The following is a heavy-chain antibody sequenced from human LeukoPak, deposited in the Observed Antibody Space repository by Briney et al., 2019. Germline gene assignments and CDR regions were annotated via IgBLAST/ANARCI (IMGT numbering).Heavy chain of an antibody. J-gene: IGHJ5*02. V-gene: IGHV1-18*01. D-gene: IGHD3-22*01. CDR1: GYTFTSYG. Sequence: ASVKVSCKASGYTFTSYGISWVRQAPGQGLEWMGWISAYNGNTNYAQKLQGRVTMTTDTSTSTAYMELRSLRSDDTAVYYCARAANAYYYDSSGYHNWFDPWGQGTLVTVSS. CDR3: ARAANAYYYDSSGYHNWFDP. CDR2: ISAYNGNT.